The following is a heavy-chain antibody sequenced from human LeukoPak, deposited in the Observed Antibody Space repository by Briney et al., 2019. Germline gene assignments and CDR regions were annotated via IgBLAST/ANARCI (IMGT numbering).Heavy chain of an antibody. CDR3: ATDQRYAFDY. J-gene: IGHJ4*02. V-gene: IGHV3-48*02. Sequence: QSGGSLRLSCATSGFSFTDYPMNWVRQAPGKGLEWISNIRTTAEGAKYAYYADSVKGRVTISRDDGKNTLYLHMNSLRDDDTAVYYCATDQRYAFDYWGQGTLVTVSS. CDR1: GFSFTDYP. CDR2: IRTTAEGAKYA. D-gene: IGHD3-9*01.